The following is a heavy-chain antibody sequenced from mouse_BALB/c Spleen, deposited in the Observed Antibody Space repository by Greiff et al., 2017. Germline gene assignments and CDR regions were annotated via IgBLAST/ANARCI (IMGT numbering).Heavy chain of an antibody. J-gene: IGHJ2*01. CDR2: ISSGGSYT. CDR1: GFTFSSYA. V-gene: IGHV5-9-1*01. CDR3: ARLTGGFFDY. Sequence: EVMLVESGGGLVKPGGSLKLSCAASGFTFSSYAMSWVRQTPEKRLEWVATISSGGSYTYYPDSVKGRFTISRDNAKNTLYLQMSSLRSEDTAMYYCARLTGGFFDYWGQGTTLTVSS.